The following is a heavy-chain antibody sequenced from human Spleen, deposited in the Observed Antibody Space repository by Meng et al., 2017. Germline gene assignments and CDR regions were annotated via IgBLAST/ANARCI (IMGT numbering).Heavy chain of an antibody. D-gene: IGHD3-10*01. Sequence: QGRRRPSGPGLGKPSQTLSLTCDISGDSVSSNNAAWNWIRQSPRRGLEWLGRTYYRSEWYNDYAVSVKSRIIINADISKNQFSLQLNSMTPEDAAIYYCAGGWSLTSWGQGTLVTVSS. V-gene: IGHV6-1*01. CDR2: TYYRSEWYN. CDR1: GDSVSSNNAA. CDR3: AGGWSLTS. J-gene: IGHJ5*02.